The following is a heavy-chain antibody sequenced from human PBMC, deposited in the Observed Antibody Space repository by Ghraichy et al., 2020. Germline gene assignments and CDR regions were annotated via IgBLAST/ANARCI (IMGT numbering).Heavy chain of an antibody. CDR2: IYYSRSS. Sequence: SETLSLTCTVSGGSFSGCSYCWSWLRQPPGKGLDLIGYIYYSRSSNYNPSLKSRVTISVDTSKNQFSLKLSSVTAADTAVYYCSRSSYYYGSGSYSHFDCWGRGTLVTVSS. CDR3: SRSSYYYGSGSYSHFDC. V-gene: IGHV4-61*01. CDR1: GGSFSGCSYC. D-gene: IGHD3-10*01. J-gene: IGHJ4*02.